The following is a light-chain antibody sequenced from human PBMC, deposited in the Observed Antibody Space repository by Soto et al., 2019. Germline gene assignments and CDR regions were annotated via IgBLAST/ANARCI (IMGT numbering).Light chain of an antibody. CDR1: QSVSSY. V-gene: IGKV3-11*01. Sequence: EIVLTQSPATLSLSPGERATLSCRASQSVSSYLAWYQQKPGQAPRLLIYDASNRATGIPARFSGSGSGTDFTLTISILEPENFAVYHCQQRSNWPLTFGGGTKVDIK. J-gene: IGKJ4*01. CDR2: DAS. CDR3: QQRSNWPLT.